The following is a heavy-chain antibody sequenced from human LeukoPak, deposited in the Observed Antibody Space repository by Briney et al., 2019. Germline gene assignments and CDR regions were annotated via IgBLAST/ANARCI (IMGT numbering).Heavy chain of an antibody. J-gene: IGHJ4*02. D-gene: IGHD1-26*01. CDR3: ARGRLQCELLIDY. V-gene: IGHV3-7*01. CDR1: GFTFSSYW. Sequence: GGSLRLSCAASGFTFSSYWMSWVRQAPGKGLEWVANIKQDGSEKYYVDSVKGRFTISRDNAKNSLYLQMNSLRAEDTAVYYCARGRLQCELLIDYWGQGTLVAVSS. CDR2: IKQDGSEK.